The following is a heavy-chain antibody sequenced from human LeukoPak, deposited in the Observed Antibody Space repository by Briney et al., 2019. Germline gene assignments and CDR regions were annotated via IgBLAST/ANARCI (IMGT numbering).Heavy chain of an antibody. D-gene: IGHD3-22*01. CDR3: TTFLGPDSRGYYYLDAFDI. V-gene: IGHV3-15*07. J-gene: IGHJ3*02. Sequence: GGSLRLSCAASGFTFSNAWMNWVRQAPGKGLEWVGRIKSKTDGGATDYAAPVKGRFTISRDDSKNTLYLQMNSLKTEDTAVYYCTTFLGPDSRGYYYLDAFDIWGQGTMVTVSS. CDR1: GFTFSNAW. CDR2: IKSKTDGGAT.